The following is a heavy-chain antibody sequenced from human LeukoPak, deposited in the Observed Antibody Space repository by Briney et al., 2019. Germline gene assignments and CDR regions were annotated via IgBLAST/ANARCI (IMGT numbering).Heavy chain of an antibody. J-gene: IGHJ4*02. CDR1: GFTFTRYR. V-gene: IGHV3-21*01. D-gene: IGHD1-26*01. Sequence: GGSLRLSCAASGFTFTRYRMNWVRQAPGKGLEWVSSISSSSSYIYYADSVKGRFTISRDNAKNSLYLQMNSLRAEDTAVYYCARDLGYSGSQRAVYWGQGTLVTVSS. CDR2: ISSSSSYI. CDR3: ARDLGYSGSQRAVY.